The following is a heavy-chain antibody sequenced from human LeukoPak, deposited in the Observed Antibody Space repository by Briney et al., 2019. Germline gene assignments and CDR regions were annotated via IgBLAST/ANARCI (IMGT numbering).Heavy chain of an antibody. V-gene: IGHV4-59*01. J-gene: IGHJ4*02. Sequence: PSETLSPTCTVSGGSFSSYYWNWIRQPPGKGLEWMGYIYYSGSTNCNPSLKSRVTISVDTSKNQFSLKLSSVTAADTAVYYCARVDCSGGSCYSFDYWGQGTLVTVSS. CDR2: IYYSGST. CDR1: GGSFSSYY. CDR3: ARVDCSGGSCYSFDY. D-gene: IGHD2-15*01.